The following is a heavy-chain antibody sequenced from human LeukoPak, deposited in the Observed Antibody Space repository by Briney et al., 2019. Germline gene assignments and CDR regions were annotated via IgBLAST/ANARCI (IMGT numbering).Heavy chain of an antibody. J-gene: IGHJ4*02. Sequence: GWSLRLSCAASGFTFDDYAMHLVRQAPGKGLEWVSLISWDGGSTYYADSVKGRFTISRDNSKNSLYLQMNSLRAEDTALYYCAKAPQGGATTPYFDYWGQGTLVTVSS. D-gene: IGHD1-26*01. CDR2: ISWDGGST. V-gene: IGHV3-43D*04. CDR1: GFTFDDYA. CDR3: AKAPQGGATTPYFDY.